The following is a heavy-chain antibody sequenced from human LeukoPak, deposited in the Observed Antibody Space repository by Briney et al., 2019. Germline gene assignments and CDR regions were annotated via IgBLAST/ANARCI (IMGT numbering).Heavy chain of an antibody. D-gene: IGHD3-3*01. Sequence: GGSLRLSCAASGFTFSDYYMSWIRQAPGKGLEWVSYISSSGSTIYYADSVKGRFTISRDNAKNSLYLQMNSLRAEDTAVYYCARIHTIFESWFDPWGQGTLVTVSS. J-gene: IGHJ5*02. CDR1: GFTFSDYY. CDR3: ARIHTIFESWFDP. V-gene: IGHV3-11*04. CDR2: ISSSGSTI.